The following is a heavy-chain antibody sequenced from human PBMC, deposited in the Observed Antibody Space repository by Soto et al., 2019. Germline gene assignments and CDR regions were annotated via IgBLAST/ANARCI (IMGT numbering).Heavy chain of an antibody. Sequence: GGSLRLSCAASGFTFSSYAMSWVRQAPGKGLEWVSAISGSGGSTYYADSVKGRFTISRDNSKNTLYLQMNSLRAEDTAVYYCAKDGIQLNLGELSYFDYWGQGTLVTVSS. J-gene: IGHJ4*02. V-gene: IGHV3-23*01. D-gene: IGHD3-16*02. CDR1: GFTFSSYA. CDR2: ISGSGGST. CDR3: AKDGIQLNLGELSYFDY.